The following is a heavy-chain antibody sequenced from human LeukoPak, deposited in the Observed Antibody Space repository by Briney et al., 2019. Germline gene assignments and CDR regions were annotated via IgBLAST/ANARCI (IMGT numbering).Heavy chain of an antibody. J-gene: IGHJ4*02. CDR2: IIPIFGTA. CDR1: GYTFTTYG. D-gene: IGHD3-22*01. CDR3: ATTYYYDSSGQDYYFDY. V-gene: IGHV1-69*13. Sequence: VASVKVSCKASGYTFTTYGVSWVRQAPGQGLEWMGGIIPIFGTANYAQKFQGRVTITADESTSTAYMELSSLRSEDTAVYYCATTYYYDSSGQDYYFDYWGQGTLVTVSS.